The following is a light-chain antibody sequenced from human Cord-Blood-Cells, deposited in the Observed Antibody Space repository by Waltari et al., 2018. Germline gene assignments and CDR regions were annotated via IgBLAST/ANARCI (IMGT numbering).Light chain of an antibody. Sequence: QSVLTQPPSASGTPGQRVTISCSGSSSNIGSNYVYWYQQLPGTAPKLLIYRNNQRPSGVPGRFSGSKSGTSASLAISWLRSEDEADYYCAAWDDSLSGPVFGGGTKRTVL. V-gene: IGLV1-47*01. CDR2: RNN. J-gene: IGLJ2*01. CDR1: SSNIGSNY. CDR3: AAWDDSLSGPV.